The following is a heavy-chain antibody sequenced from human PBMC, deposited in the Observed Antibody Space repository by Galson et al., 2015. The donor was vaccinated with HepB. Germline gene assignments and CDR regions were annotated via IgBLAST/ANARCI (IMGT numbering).Heavy chain of an antibody. CDR1: GGTFSSYA. CDR3: ARAPYSYESRGYYFDY. CDR2: IIPMFGTA. Sequence: SVKVSCKASGGTFSSYAISWVRQAPGQGLEWMGGIIPMFGTANYAQKFQGRVTITADESTRTAYMELSSLRSEDTAVYYCARAPYSYESRGYYFDYWGQGTLVTVSS. V-gene: IGHV1-69*13. D-gene: IGHD3-22*01. J-gene: IGHJ4*02.